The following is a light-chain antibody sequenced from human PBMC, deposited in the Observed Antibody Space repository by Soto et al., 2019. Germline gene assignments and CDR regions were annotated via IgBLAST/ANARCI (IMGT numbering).Light chain of an antibody. CDR3: ASYTSSSTSVI. J-gene: IGLJ2*01. V-gene: IGLV2-14*03. CDR2: DVS. CDR1: SSDVGGYKY. Sequence: QSALTQPASVSGSPGRSITISCTGTSSDVGGYKYVSWYQQHPDKAPKLIIFDVSNRPSGISSRFSGSKSGNTASLTISGLQAEDEADYYCASYTSSSTSVIFGRGTKLTVL.